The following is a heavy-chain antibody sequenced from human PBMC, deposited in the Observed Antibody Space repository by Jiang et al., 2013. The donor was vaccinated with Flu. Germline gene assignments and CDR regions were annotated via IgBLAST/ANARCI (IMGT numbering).Heavy chain of an antibody. Sequence: GSGLVKPSETLSLTCTVSGGSISSYYWSWIRQPPGKGLEWIGYIYYSGSTNYNPSLKSRVTISVDTSKNQFSLKLSSVTAADTAVYYCARPNLIDENAFDIWGQGTMVTVSS. V-gene: IGHV4-59*01. J-gene: IGHJ3*02. CDR3: ARPNLIDENAFDI. D-gene: IGHD3-22*01. CDR1: GGSISSYY. CDR2: IYYSGST.